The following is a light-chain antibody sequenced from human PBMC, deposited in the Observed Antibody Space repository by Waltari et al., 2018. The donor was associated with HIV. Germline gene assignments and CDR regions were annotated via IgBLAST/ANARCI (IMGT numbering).Light chain of an antibody. V-gene: IGLV1-40*01. J-gene: IGLJ3*02. CDR2: GNS. CDR3: QSYDSSLSDSRV. CDR1: SSHIGAGYD. Sequence: QSVLTQPPSVSGAPGQRVTIPCTGSSSHIGAGYDVHWYQQLPGTAPKLLIYGNSNRPSGVPDRFSGSKSGTSASLAITGLQAEDEADYYCQSYDSSLSDSRVFGGGTKLTVL.